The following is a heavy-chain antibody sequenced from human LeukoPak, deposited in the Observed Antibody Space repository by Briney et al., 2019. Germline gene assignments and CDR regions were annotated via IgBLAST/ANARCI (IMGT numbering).Heavy chain of an antibody. Sequence: PSETLSLTCTVSNYSISTDYYWGWIRQPPGKGLEWIGTMYHSGSTYYNPSLKSRVTISVDTSKNQFSLKLSSVTAADTAVYYCARESNYHGSGTGWFDPWGQGTLVTVSS. CDR1: NYSISTDYY. J-gene: IGHJ5*02. V-gene: IGHV4-38-2*02. D-gene: IGHD3-10*01. CDR2: MYHSGST. CDR3: ARESNYHGSGTGWFDP.